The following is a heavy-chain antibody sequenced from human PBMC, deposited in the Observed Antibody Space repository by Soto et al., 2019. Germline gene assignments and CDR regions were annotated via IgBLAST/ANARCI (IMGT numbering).Heavy chain of an antibody. J-gene: IGHJ2*01. CDR3: ARHRVYYYDFPHWYFDL. CDR1: GYSFTSYW. D-gene: IGHD3-3*01. Sequence: EVQLVQSGAEVKKPGESLRISCKGSGYSFTSYWISWVRQMPGKGLEWMGRIDPSDSYTNYSPSFQGHVTISADKSISTAYLQWSSLNVSDTAMYYCARHRVYYYDFPHWYFDLWGRGTLVTVSS. CDR2: IDPSDSYT. V-gene: IGHV5-10-1*03.